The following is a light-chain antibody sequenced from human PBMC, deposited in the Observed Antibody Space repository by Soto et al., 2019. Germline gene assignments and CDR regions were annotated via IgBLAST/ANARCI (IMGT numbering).Light chain of an antibody. CDR2: GNS. V-gene: IGLV1-40*01. Sequence: QSVLTQPPSVSGAPGQRVTISCTWTSSNIGAGYDVHWYQQLPGTAPKLLIYGNSNRPSGVPDRFSGSKSGTSASLAITGLQAADEADYYCQSYDSSLSALYVFGTGTKLTVL. J-gene: IGLJ1*01. CDR1: SSNIGAGYD. CDR3: QSYDSSLSALYV.